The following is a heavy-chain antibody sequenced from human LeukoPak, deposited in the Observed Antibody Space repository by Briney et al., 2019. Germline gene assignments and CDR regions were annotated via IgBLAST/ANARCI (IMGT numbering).Heavy chain of an antibody. D-gene: IGHD2-2*01. CDR1: GFTFSSYW. CDR3: AKAPISYCSSTSCYGLDY. J-gene: IGHJ4*02. CDR2: INSDGSST. V-gene: IGHV3-74*01. Sequence: PGGSLRLSCAASGFTFSSYWMHWVRQAPGKGLVWVSRINSDGSSTSYADSVKGRFTISRDNAKNTLYLQMNSLRAEDTAVYYCAKAPISYCSSTSCYGLDYWGQGTLVTVSS.